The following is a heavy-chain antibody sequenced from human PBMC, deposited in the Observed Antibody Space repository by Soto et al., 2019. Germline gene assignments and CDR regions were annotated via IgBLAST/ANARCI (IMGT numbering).Heavy chain of an antibody. CDR3: ARGLNGYLHYFDY. Sequence: ASVKVSCKASGYTFTSYYMHWVRQAPGQGLEWMGKINPSTGSTSYSQKFQGRVTITRDTSASTAYMELSSLRSEDTAVYYCARGLNGYLHYFDYWGQGTPVTVSS. J-gene: IGHJ4*02. D-gene: IGHD5-18*01. CDR1: GYTFTSYY. V-gene: IGHV1-46*01. CDR2: INPSTGST.